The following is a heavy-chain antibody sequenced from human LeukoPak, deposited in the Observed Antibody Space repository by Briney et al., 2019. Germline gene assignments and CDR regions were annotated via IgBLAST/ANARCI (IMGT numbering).Heavy chain of an antibody. CDR1: GYTFSNYG. J-gene: IGHJ4*02. V-gene: IGHV1-18*01. CDR3: ARYNSLLRGVTTSDY. D-gene: IGHD3-10*01. CDR2: ISGHNGDV. Sequence: GASVKVSCKASGYTFSNYGITWVRQAPGQGLEWMGTISGHNGDVNYAPKFQGRVTMTTDTSTTTAYMELRSLRFDDTAVYYCARYNSLLRGVTTSDYWGREPWSPSP.